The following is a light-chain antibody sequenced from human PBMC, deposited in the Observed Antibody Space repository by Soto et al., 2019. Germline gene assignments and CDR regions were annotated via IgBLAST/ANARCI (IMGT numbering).Light chain of an antibody. V-gene: IGLV1-47*01. Sequence: SVLTQPPSASGTPGQTVTISCSGSSFHIGFNYVYWYQQLPGTAPKLLIYDDDKRPSGIPDRFSGSKSGTSASLAISGLRSEDEADYYCAAWDDSLSGPVFGTGTKVTVL. J-gene: IGLJ1*01. CDR2: DDD. CDR1: SFHIGFNY. CDR3: AAWDDSLSGPV.